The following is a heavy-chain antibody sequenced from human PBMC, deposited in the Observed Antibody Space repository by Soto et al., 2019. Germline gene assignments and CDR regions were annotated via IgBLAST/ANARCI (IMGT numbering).Heavy chain of an antibody. V-gene: IGHV1-69*13. D-gene: IGHD2-15*01. CDR3: ARDCSGGSCYGGYYYYYGMDV. CDR1: GGTFSSYA. Sequence: GASVKVSCKASGGTFSSYAISWVRQAPGQGLEWMGGIIPIFGTANYAQKFQGRVTITADESTSTAYMELSSLRSEDTAVYYCARDCSGGSCYGGYYYYYGMDVWGQGTTVTVSS. CDR2: IIPIFGTA. J-gene: IGHJ6*02.